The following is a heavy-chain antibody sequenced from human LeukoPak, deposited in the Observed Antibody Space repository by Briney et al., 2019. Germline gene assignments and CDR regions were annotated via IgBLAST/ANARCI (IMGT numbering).Heavy chain of an antibody. J-gene: IGHJ6*03. CDR2: IKQDRSEK. D-gene: IGHD3-10*01. CDR1: GFTFTNYW. Sequence: GGSLRLSCAASGFTFTNYWMSWVRQAPGKGLELVANIKQDRSEKYYVDSVKGRFTISRDNSKNTLYLQMNSLRAEDTATYYCAQGTLVRGPGRNYYSMDVWGKGTTVTVSS. CDR3: AQGTLVRGPGRNYYSMDV. V-gene: IGHV3-7*03.